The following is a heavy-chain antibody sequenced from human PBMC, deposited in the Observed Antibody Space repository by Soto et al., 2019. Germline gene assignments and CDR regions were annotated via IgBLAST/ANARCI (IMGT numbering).Heavy chain of an antibody. Sequence: ASGKVSCKASGYTFTGYYMHWVRQAPGQGLEWMGWINPNSGGTNYAQKSQGRVTMTRDTSISTAYMELSRLRSDDTAVYYCATGYCSGGSAPCYFDYWGQGTLVTVSS. V-gene: IGHV1-2*02. CDR1: GYTFTGYY. J-gene: IGHJ4*02. CDR2: INPNSGGT. CDR3: ATGYCSGGSAPCYFDY. D-gene: IGHD2-15*01.